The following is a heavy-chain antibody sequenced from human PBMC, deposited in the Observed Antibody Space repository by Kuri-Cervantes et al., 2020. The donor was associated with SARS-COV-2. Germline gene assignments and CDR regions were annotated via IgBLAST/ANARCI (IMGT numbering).Heavy chain of an antibody. CDR3: AREGIAGPFDY. CDR1: GFTFSDYY. D-gene: IGHD6-13*01. J-gene: IGHJ4*02. Sequence: GESLKISCAASGFTFSDYYMSWIRQAPGKGLEWVSYISSSCSTIYYADSVKGRFTISRDNAQNSLYLQMNSLRAEDTAVYYCAREGIAGPFDYWGQGTLVTVSS. V-gene: IGHV3-11*04. CDR2: ISSSCSTI.